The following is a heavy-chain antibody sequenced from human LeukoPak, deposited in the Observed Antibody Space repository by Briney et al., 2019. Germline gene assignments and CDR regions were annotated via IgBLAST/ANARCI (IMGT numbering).Heavy chain of an antibody. CDR3: ARSKDGYCSGDSCRLYYFDY. V-gene: IGHV5-51*01. J-gene: IGHJ4*02. Sequence: GESLKISCEGFGYSFTSYWIGWVRQMPGKGLEWMGIIYPGDSDTRYSPSLQGQVTISADKSISTAYLQWSSLKASDTAMYYCARSKDGYCSGDSCRLYYFDYWGQGSLVTVSS. D-gene: IGHD2-15*01. CDR1: GYSFTSYW. CDR2: IYPGDSDT.